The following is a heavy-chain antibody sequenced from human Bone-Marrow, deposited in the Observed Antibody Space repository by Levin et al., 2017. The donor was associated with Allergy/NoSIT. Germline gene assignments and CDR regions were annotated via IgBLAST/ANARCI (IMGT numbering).Heavy chain of an antibody. J-gene: IGHJ6*02. CDR3: ARDRITGWGGMDF. Sequence: GGSLRLSCVASGLTVGTHSMSWVRQAPGKGLEWLANIAQDGSEKYNVESVKGRFTISRDNSKNTLFLEMNSLRGEDTAIYYCARDRITGWGGMDFWGHGTTVTVSS. CDR2: IAQDGSEK. D-gene: IGHD1-20*01. CDR1: GLTVGTHS. V-gene: IGHV3-7*01.